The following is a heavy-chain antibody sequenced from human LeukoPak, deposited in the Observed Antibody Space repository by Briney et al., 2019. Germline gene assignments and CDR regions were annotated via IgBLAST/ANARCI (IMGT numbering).Heavy chain of an antibody. J-gene: IGHJ5*02. D-gene: IGHD2-15*01. CDR2: ISYDGSNK. Sequence: TGGSLRLSCAASGFTFSSYGMHWVRQAPGKGLEWVAVISYDGSNKYYADSVKGRFTISRDNSKNTLYLQMNSLRAEDTAVYYCARAIVVVVAATHVPYNWFDPWGQGTLVTVSS. CDR3: ARAIVVVVAATHVPYNWFDP. CDR1: GFTFSSYG. V-gene: IGHV3-30*03.